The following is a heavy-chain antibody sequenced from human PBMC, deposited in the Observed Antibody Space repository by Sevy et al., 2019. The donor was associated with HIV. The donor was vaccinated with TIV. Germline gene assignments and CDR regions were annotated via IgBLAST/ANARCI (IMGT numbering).Heavy chain of an antibody. CDR3: AKDLSGSGSHYDY. CDR1: GFTFDDYA. J-gene: IGHJ4*02. CDR2: ISWNSGSI. Sequence: GGSLRLSCAASGFTFDDYAMHWVRQAPGKGLEWVSRISWNSGSIGYADSVKGRFTISRDNAKNSLYLQMNSLRAEDTALYYCAKDLSGSGSHYDYWGQGTLVTVSS. V-gene: IGHV3-9*01. D-gene: IGHD3-10*01.